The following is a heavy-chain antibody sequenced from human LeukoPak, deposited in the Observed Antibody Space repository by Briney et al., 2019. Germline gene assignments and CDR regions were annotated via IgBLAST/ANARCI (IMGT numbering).Heavy chain of an antibody. Sequence: PGGSLKLSLSSSGITLNNYGLNWVRPASRKGPEWVPSIIDSWGNIKSADCVKGRFTISGKNPKNTLYLQMKSLRDVDTAVYFCADRGFVIRVIVVGFHKEAYYFDSWGPGAMVTVSS. CDR2: IIDSWGNI. CDR1: GITLNNYG. CDR3: ADRGFVIRVIVVGFHKEAYYFDS. V-gene: IGHV3-23*01. D-gene: IGHD2-15*01. J-gene: IGHJ4*02.